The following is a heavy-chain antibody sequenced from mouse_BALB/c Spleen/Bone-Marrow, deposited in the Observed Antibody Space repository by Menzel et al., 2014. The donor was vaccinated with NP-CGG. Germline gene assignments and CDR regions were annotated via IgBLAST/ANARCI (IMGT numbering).Heavy chain of an antibody. V-gene: IGHV5-9-3*01. CDR3: ARPLYYGSSEWYFDV. D-gene: IGHD1-1*01. CDR2: ISSGGSYT. CDR1: GFTFSSYA. J-gene: IGHJ1*01. Sequence: EVKLMESGGGLVKPGGSLKLSCAASGFTFSSYAMSWVRQTPEKRLEWVATISSGGSYTYYPDSVKGRFTISRDNAKNTLYLQMSSLRSEDTAMYYCARPLYYGSSEWYFDVWGAGTTVTVSS.